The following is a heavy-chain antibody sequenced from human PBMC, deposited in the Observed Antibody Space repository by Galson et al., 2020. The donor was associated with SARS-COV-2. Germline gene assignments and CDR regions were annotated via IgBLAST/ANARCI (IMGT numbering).Heavy chain of an antibody. CDR2: IKPDGSEK. D-gene: IGHD6-19*01. J-gene: IGHJ4*02. CDR1: GFTFSSYW. Sequence: GGSLRLSCAASGFTFSSYWMSWVRQAPGKGLEWVANIKPDGSEKYYVDSVKGRFTISRDNANNSLYLQMNSLRAEDTAVYYCARLGDGSGWYFDYWGQGTLVTVSS. CDR3: ARLGDGSGWYFDY. V-gene: IGHV3-7*04.